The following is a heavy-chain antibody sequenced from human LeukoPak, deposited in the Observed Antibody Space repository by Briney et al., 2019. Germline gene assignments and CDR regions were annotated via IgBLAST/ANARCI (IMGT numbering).Heavy chain of an antibody. CDR1: VGSFNDNY. J-gene: IGHJ6*03. CDR3: ARGRRKFCTGSHCYYYYYYMDV. Sequence: PSETLSLTCAVYVGSFNDNYWTWLRQPPGKGLEWIGEINHSGSTNYNPSLRGRVAMSVVLSKNQFSLNLTSVTAADTAVYYCARGRRKFCTGSHCYYYYYYMDVWGTGTPVTVSS. D-gene: IGHD2-8*02. V-gene: IGHV4-34*01. CDR2: INHSGST.